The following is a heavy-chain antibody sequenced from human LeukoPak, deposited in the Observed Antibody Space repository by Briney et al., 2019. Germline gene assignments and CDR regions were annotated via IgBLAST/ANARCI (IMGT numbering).Heavy chain of an antibody. Sequence: GGSLRLSCAASGFTFSSYGMHWVRQAPGKGLEWAAFIRYDGSNKYYADSVKGRFTISRDNSKNTLYLQMNSLRAEDTAVYYCARDHHRRLYDSQARDTFDIWGQGTMVTVSS. J-gene: IGHJ3*02. CDR1: GFTFSSYG. CDR2: IRYDGSNK. V-gene: IGHV3-30*02. CDR3: ARDHHRRLYDSQARDTFDI. D-gene: IGHD3-22*01.